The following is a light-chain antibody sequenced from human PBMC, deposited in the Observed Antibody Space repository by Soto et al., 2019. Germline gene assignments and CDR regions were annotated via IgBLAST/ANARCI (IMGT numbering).Light chain of an antibody. J-gene: IGKJ5*01. CDR1: QGISRS. Sequence: IQMAQSTSSVSAAGGDRVTIRCQASQGISRSLAWYQQKPGKAPKLLIYAASSLQSGVPSRFSGSGFGTDFTLTISSLQPEDSAIYYCKHADTLPITFAQGTRLEI. CDR2: AAS. V-gene: IGKV1D-12*01. CDR3: KHADTLPIT.